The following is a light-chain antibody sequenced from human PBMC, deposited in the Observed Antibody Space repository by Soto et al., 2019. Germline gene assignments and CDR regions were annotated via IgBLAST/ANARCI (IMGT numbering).Light chain of an antibody. J-gene: IGLJ1*01. CDR3: CSWSGSYSDV. V-gene: IGLV2-11*01. Sequence: QSVLTQPRSVSGSPGQSVTVSCIGTSSDVGGYNSVSWYQEHPGKAPKLMIYDVIKRPSGVPDRFSGSKSGNTASLTISGVVAEDEADYYCCSWSGSYSDVLGTGTKVTGL. CDR2: DVI. CDR1: SSDVGGYNS.